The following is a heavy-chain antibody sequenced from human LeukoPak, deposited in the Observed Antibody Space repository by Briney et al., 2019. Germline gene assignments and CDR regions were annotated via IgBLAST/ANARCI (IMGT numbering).Heavy chain of an antibody. J-gene: IGHJ4*02. CDR2: ISGSGGST. D-gene: IGHD4-17*01. V-gene: IGHV3-23*01. Sequence: GGSLRLSCAPSGFTFSSFAMSWARRAPGKERKGVSAISGSGGSTYYADSVKSRFTISRDNSKNTLYLQMNSLRAEDTAVYYCATLTTVTTHYWGQGTLVTVSS. CDR1: GFTFSSFA. CDR3: ATLTTVTTHY.